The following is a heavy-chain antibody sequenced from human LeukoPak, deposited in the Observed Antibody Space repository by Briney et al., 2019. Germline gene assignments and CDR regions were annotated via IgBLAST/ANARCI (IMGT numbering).Heavy chain of an antibody. J-gene: IGHJ3*01. Sequence: GGSLRLSCAASGFSFSSYGMHWVRQAPGKGLEWLSFIRYDGTNTYHADSVRGRFTISRDNSKNTLFLQMNSLRAEDTALYYCAKLSLKPNAFDVWGQGTMVTVSS. CDR2: IRYDGTNT. CDR1: GFSFSSYG. D-gene: IGHD2-8*01. CDR3: AKLSLKPNAFDV. V-gene: IGHV3-30*02.